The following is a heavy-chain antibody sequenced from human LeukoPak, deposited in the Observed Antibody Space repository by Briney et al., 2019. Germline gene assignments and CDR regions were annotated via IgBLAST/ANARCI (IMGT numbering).Heavy chain of an antibody. Sequence: PGGSLGLSCAASGFTFSSYAMSWVRQAPGKGLEWVSAISGSGGSTYYADSVKGRFTISRDNSKNTLYLQMNSLRAEDTAVYYCAKVGVVVAATLYFDYWGQGTLVTVSS. D-gene: IGHD2-15*01. J-gene: IGHJ4*02. CDR3: AKVGVVVAATLYFDY. V-gene: IGHV3-23*01. CDR2: ISGSGGST. CDR1: GFTFSSYA.